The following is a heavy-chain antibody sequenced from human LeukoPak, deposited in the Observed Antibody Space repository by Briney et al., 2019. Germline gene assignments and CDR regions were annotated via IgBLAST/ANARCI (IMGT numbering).Heavy chain of an antibody. D-gene: IGHD5-12*01. J-gene: IGHJ4*02. CDR1: GFTFGDYA. Sequence: GGSLRLSCTAAGFTFGDYAMTWVRQAAGKGLEWVTSISSSSSYIYYADSVKGRFTISRDNAKNSLYLQMNSLRAEDTAVYYCARGKLRGYSGYDLGSPTDYWGQGTLVTVSS. CDR2: ISSSSSYI. V-gene: IGHV3-21*01. CDR3: ARGKLRGYSGYDLGSPTDY.